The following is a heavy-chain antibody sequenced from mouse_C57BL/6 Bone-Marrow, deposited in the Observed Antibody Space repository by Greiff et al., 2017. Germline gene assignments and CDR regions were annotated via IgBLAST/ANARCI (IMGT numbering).Heavy chain of an antibody. D-gene: IGHD1-1*01. Sequence: VQLQQSGAELVRPGTSVKMSCKASGYTFTNYWIGWAKQRPGHGLEWIGDIYPGGGYTNYNEKFKGKATLTADKSSSTAYMQFSSLTSEDSAIYYCARRGNGSSNYAMDCWGQGTSVTVSS. CDR1: GYTFTNYW. CDR2: IYPGGGYT. J-gene: IGHJ4*01. CDR3: ARRGNGSSNYAMDC. V-gene: IGHV1-63*01.